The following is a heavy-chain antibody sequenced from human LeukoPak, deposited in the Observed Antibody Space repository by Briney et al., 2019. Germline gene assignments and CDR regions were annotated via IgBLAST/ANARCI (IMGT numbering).Heavy chain of an antibody. J-gene: IGHJ2*01. V-gene: IGHV4-4*07. CDR1: GGSFSSYF. D-gene: IGHD2-15*01. CDR2: IYTSGST. Sequence: SETLSLTCTVSGGSFSSYFWAWIRQPAGEGLEWIGRIYTSGSTDYNPSLKSRVTMSVDTSKNQFSLKLPSVTGADTAVYYCAREGGGQGLGWHYDLWGRGTLVTVSS. CDR3: AREGGGQGLGWHYDL.